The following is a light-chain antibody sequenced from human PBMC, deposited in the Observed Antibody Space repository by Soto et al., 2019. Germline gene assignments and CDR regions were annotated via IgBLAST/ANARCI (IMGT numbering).Light chain of an antibody. CDR2: DVS. CDR1: SSDVGSYNC. CDR3: SSYTTSSTWV. J-gene: IGLJ3*02. Sequence: QSVLTQPASVSGSPGQSITISCSGTSSDVGSYNCVSWYQQHPGKAPRLMIYDVSNRPSGDSNRFSGSKSGNTASLTISGLQAEDEADYYCSSYTTSSTWVFGGGTKVNVL. V-gene: IGLV2-14*03.